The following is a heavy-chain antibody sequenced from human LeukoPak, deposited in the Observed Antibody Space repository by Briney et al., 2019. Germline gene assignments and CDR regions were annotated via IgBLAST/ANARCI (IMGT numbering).Heavy chain of an antibody. V-gene: IGHV4-4*02. CDR3: ASDQSDYGFDY. CDR2: IYHSGST. J-gene: IGHJ4*02. D-gene: IGHD4-17*01. CDR1: GGSISSSNW. Sequence: SGTLSLTCAVSGGSISSSNWWSWVRQPPGKGLEWIGEIYHSGSTNYNPSLKNRVTIAVDTSNNHFSLRLSSVTAADTAVYYCASDQSDYGFDYWGQGTLVIVSS.